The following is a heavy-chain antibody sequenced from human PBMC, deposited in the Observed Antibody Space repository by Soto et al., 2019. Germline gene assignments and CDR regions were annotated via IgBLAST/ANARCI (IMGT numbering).Heavy chain of an antibody. D-gene: IGHD6-19*01. CDR2: IYWDDDK. CDR1: GFSLSSTRMA. Sequence: QITLKESGPTLVKPTQTLTLTCTFSGFSLSSTRMAVGWIRQPPGKALEWLALIYWDDDKRYSPFLKSRLTITTDNSKNKVVLTMSTMDPVDTARYYCAHIVVAGLGYYFDYWGQGTLVTVSS. V-gene: IGHV2-5*02. CDR3: AHIVVAGLGYYFDY. J-gene: IGHJ4*02.